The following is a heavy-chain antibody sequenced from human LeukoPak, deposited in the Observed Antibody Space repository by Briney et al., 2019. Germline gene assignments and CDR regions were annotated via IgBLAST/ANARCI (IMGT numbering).Heavy chain of an antibody. CDR1: GFTISSYW. CDR2: IKQDGSEK. D-gene: IGHD2-15*01. J-gene: IGHJ4*02. V-gene: IGHV3-7*03. CDR3: ARSQVVVASYYFDY. Sequence: PGGSLRLSCAASGFTISSYWMSWVRQAPGKGLKWVANIKQDGSEKYHVDSVKGRFTISRDNAKNSLYLQMNSLRAEDTAVYYCARSQVVVASYYFDYWGQGTLVTVSS.